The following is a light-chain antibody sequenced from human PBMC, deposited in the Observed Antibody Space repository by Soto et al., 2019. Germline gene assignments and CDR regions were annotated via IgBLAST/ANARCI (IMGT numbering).Light chain of an antibody. CDR1: SSAVGSYNR. V-gene: IGLV2-18*02. CDR3: SSYTSSNTYV. Sequence: QSVLTQPPSLSGSPGQAVALSFTGTSSAVGSYNRVSWYQQPPGTAPKVMIYEVSNRPSGVPDRFSGSKSGNTASLTISGLQVEDEADYYCSSYTSSNTYVFGTGTKVTVL. J-gene: IGLJ1*01. CDR2: EVS.